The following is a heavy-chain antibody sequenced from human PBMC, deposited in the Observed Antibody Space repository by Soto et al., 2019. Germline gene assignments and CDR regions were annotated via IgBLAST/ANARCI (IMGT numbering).Heavy chain of an antibody. D-gene: IGHD6-19*01. CDR1: GYTFTGYY. Sequence: ASVKVSCKASGYTFTGYYMHWVRQAPGQGLEWMGWINPNSGGTNYAQKFQGWVTMTRDTSISTAYMELSRLRSDDTAVYYCARERIAVAGKNWFDPWGQGTLVTVSS. CDR2: INPNSGGT. J-gene: IGHJ5*02. CDR3: ARERIAVAGKNWFDP. V-gene: IGHV1-2*04.